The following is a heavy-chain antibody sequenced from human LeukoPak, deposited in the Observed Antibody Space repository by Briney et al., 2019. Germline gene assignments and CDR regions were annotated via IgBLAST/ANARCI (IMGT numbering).Heavy chain of an antibody. CDR2: IWYDGSNK. CDR1: GFTFSSYG. Sequence: GGSLRLSCAASGFTFSSYGMHWVRQAPGKGLEWVAVIWYDGSNKYYADSVKGRFTNSRDNSKNTLYLQMNSLRAEDTAVYYCARDPDTAMALDYWGQGTLVTVSS. J-gene: IGHJ4*02. V-gene: IGHV3-33*01. CDR3: ARDPDTAMALDY. D-gene: IGHD5-18*01.